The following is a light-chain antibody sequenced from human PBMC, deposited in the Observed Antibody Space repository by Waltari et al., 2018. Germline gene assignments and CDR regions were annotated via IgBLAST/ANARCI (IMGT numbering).Light chain of an antibody. Sequence: QSALTQPASVSGSPGQSIPISCTGTSSDIGGYNYVSCFQQHPGRAPNLIIYGVNNRPSGISNRFSGSKSGNTASLTISGLQAEDESHYYCTSYTTSFTVVFGGGTKLTVL. J-gene: IGLJ2*01. CDR2: GVN. V-gene: IGLV2-14*03. CDR1: SSDIGGYNY. CDR3: TSYTTSFTVV.